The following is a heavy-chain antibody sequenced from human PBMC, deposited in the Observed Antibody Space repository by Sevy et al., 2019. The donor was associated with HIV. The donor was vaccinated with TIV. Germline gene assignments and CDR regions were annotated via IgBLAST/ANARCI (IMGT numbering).Heavy chain of an antibody. V-gene: IGHV3-7*01. D-gene: IGHD6-19*01. CDR3: VTDDRPSGWLFDF. CDR2: INRDESAR. J-gene: IGHJ4*02. CDR1: GFSFRSYW. Sequence: GGSLRLSCAASGFSFRSYWMTWVRQAPGKGLEWVPNINRDESARNYLDSVKGRFTISRDNVKNLLYLQINSLRVDDTAVYYCVTDDRPSGWLFDFWGPGAQVTVSS.